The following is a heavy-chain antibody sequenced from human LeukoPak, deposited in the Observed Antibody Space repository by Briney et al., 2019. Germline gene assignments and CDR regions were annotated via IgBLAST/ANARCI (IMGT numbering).Heavy chain of an antibody. CDR3: ARGRYFDWLKVLCYFDY. CDR2: INHSGST. V-gene: IGHV4-34*01. Sequence: SETLSRTCAVYGGSFSGYYWSWIRQPPGKGLEWIGEINHSGSTNYNPSLKSRVTISVDTSKNQFSLKLSSVTAADTAVYYCARGRYFDWLKVLCYFDYWGQGTLVTVSS. D-gene: IGHD3-9*01. CDR1: GGSFSGYY. J-gene: IGHJ4*02.